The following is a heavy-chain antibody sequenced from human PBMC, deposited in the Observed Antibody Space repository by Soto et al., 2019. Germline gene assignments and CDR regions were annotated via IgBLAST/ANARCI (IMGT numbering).Heavy chain of an antibody. J-gene: IGHJ6*03. D-gene: IGHD3-3*01. V-gene: IGHV3-13*01. CDR3: ARGNLEWLAQENYYYYMDV. CDR2: IGTAGDT. Sequence: GGSLRLSCAASGFTFSSYDMHWVRQATGKGLEWVSAIGTAGDTYYPGSVKGRFTISRENAKNSLYLQMNSLRAGDTAVYYCARGNLEWLAQENYYYYMDVWGKGTTVTVSS. CDR1: GFTFSSYD.